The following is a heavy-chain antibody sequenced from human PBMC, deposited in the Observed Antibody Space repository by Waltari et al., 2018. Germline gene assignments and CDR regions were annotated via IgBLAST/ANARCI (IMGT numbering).Heavy chain of an antibody. V-gene: IGHV4-39*01. J-gene: IGHJ4*02. CDR2: IYYSGRT. CDR1: GGSISSSSYY. CDR3: ASTVYYDSSGWTYYFDY. D-gene: IGHD3-22*01. Sequence: QLQLQESGPGLVKPSETLSLTCTVSGGSISSSSYYWGWIRQPPGKGLEWMGSIYYSGRTYYNPARKSRVTISVDTSKNQFSLKLSSVTAADTAVYYCASTVYYDSSGWTYYFDYWGQGTLVTVSS.